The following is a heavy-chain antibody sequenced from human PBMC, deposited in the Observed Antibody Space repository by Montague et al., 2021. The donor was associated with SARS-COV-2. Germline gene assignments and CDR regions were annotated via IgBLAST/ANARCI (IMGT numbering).Heavy chain of an antibody. D-gene: IGHD1-26*01. V-gene: IGHV4-59*01. CDR2: VHYTGST. J-gene: IGHJ5*02. CDR3: ARAQNICFIASCGSYFDL. CDR1: GGSIRSYY. Sequence: SETLSLTCAVSGGSIRSYYWSWIRQPPGKGLEWIGYVHYTGSTKYNPSLKTRVTLSLDTPKNHFSLRLSSVTAADTAVYYCARAQNICFIASCGSYFDLWGLGALVSVSS.